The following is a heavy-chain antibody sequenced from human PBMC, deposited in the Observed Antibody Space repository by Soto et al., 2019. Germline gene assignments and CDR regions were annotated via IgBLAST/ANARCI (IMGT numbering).Heavy chain of an antibody. D-gene: IGHD4-17*01. CDR3: ASSQTTVTSYDY. CDR2: IYHSGST. CDR1: GGSISSGGYS. V-gene: IGHV4-30-2*01. J-gene: IGHJ4*02. Sequence: QLQLQESGSGLVKPSQTLSLTCAVSGGSISSGGYSWSWIRQPPGKGLEWIGYIYHSGSTYYNPSIKSRVTIPVDRSKTQLSLKLSSVTAADTAVYYCASSQTTVTSYDYWGQGTLVTVSS.